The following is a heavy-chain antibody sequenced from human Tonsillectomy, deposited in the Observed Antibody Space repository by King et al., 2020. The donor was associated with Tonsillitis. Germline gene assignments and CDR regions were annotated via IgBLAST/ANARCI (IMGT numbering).Heavy chain of an antibody. Sequence: VQLVESGGGVVKPGRSLRLFYAVSGFTFSSYVMHGVRQAPGRGLEGGAVISYDGSNKYYADSVEGRFNISRDNYKNRLYLEMNSLRAEDTAVYYCARYTSIILYRPQYFQHWGQGTLVTVSS. D-gene: IGHD2-8*01. J-gene: IGHJ1*01. CDR3: ARYTSIILYRPQYFQH. CDR2: ISYDGSNK. V-gene: IGHV3-30*04. CDR1: GFTFSSYV.